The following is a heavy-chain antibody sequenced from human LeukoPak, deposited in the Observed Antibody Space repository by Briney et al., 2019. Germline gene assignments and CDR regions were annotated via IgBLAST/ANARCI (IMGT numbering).Heavy chain of an antibody. V-gene: IGHV3-11*04. D-gene: IGHD1-26*01. J-gene: IGHJ6*03. CDR3: ASIGAAHYYYYYMDV. CDR2: ISSSGSTI. CDR1: GFTFSDYY. Sequence: PGGSLRLSCAASGFTFSDYYMSWLRQAPGKGGEGVSYISSSGSTIYYADSVKGRFTISRDNAKNSLYLQMNSLRAEDTAVYYCASIGAAHYYYYYMDVWGKGTTVTVSS.